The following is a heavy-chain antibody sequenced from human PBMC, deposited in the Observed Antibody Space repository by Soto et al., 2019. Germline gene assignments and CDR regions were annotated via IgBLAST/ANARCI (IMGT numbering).Heavy chain of an antibody. D-gene: IGHD3-16*01. CDR3: ANWGGLNFPMLY. V-gene: IGHV4-4*02. Sequence: QVRLQESGPGLVEPSGTLSLTYAVSGGSIYTDDWWTWVRQTPGKGLEWIGEVHQFVGTNYNPSLRSRVTISIDKSKNQFSLELTSVTAADTAVYYCANWGGLNFPMLYWGPGTLVTVSS. CDR2: VHQFVGT. CDR1: GGSIYTDDW. J-gene: IGHJ4*02.